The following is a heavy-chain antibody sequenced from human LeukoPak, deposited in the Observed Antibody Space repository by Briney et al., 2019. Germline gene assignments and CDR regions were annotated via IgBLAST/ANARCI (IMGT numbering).Heavy chain of an antibody. CDR2: IWNDGSDK. CDR3: AKDAERGFDFSNSLQS. D-gene: IGHD4-11*01. Sequence: GGSLRLSCTTSGFTFSHYAMHWVSQAPGKGLEWVAVIWNDGSDKYYGDSVKGRFTISRDNSKKTVYLQLSSLRVEDTAVYYCAKDAERGFDFSNSLQSWGQGTLVTVSS. V-gene: IGHV3-33*06. J-gene: IGHJ4*02. CDR1: GFTFSHYA.